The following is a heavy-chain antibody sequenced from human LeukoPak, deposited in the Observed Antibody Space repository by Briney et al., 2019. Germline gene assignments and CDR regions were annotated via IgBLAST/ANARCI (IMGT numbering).Heavy chain of an antibody. CDR3: ARGRKDTMIVVVTPRYFDY. D-gene: IGHD3-22*01. CDR1: GGSFSGYY. Sequence: SETLSLTCAVYGGSFSGYYWSWIRQPPGKGLEWIGEINHSGSTNYNPSLKSRVTTSVDTSKNQFSLKLSSVAAADTAVYYCARGRKDTMIVVVTPRYFDYWGQGTLVTVSS. V-gene: IGHV4-34*01. J-gene: IGHJ4*02. CDR2: INHSGST.